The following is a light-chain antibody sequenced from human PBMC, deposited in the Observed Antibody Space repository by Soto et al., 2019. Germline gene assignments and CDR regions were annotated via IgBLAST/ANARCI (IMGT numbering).Light chain of an antibody. CDR1: QGISNY. Sequence: DIQLTQSPSFLSASVGDRVTITCLASQGISNYLAWYLQKPGKAPKLLISGASTLQSGVPSRFSGSGSGTEFTLTVSSLQPEDFATYYCQQLNAYPHTFGGGTTVAIK. J-gene: IGKJ4*01. CDR3: QQLNAYPHT. V-gene: IGKV1-9*01. CDR2: GAS.